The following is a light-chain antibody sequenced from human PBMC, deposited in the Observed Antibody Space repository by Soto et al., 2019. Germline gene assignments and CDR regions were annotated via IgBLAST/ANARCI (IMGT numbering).Light chain of an antibody. J-gene: IGLJ1*01. CDR1: SSNIGAGYD. CDR3: QSYDSSLITYV. CDR2: GNT. V-gene: IGLV1-40*01. Sequence: QSVLTQPPSVSGAPGQRVTISCTGSSSNIGAGYDVHWYQRLPGTAPKVLIYGNTNRPSGVPDRFSGSKSDTSASLAITGLQAEDEADYYCQSYDSSLITYVFGTGTKVT.